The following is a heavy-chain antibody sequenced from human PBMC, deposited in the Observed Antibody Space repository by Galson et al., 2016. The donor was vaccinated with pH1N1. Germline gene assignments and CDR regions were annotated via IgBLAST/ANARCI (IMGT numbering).Heavy chain of an antibody. D-gene: IGHD1-14*01. CDR3: VGIKGGVFDV. CDR2: IDPGIGST. CDR1: GNRFTAYY. Sequence: SVKVSCKASGNRFTAYYFHWVRQAPGQGLEWMGIIDPGIGSTNFGERFQGRVTMTRDVSTSTVYMSMASLTSDDTAMYYCVGIKGGVFDVWGQGTMVTVSS. J-gene: IGHJ3*01. V-gene: IGHV1-46*01.